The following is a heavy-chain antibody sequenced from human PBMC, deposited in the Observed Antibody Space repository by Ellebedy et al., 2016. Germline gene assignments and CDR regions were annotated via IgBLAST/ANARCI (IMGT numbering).Heavy chain of an antibody. D-gene: IGHD2-15*01. CDR2: IIPIFGTA. CDR1: GGTFSSYA. CDR3: ARSWNHCSGGSCYDYYGMDV. Sequence: ASVKVSCKASGGTFSSYAISWVRQAPGQGLEWMGGIIPIFGTANYAQKFQGRVTITADESTSTAYMELSSLRSEDTAVYYCARSWNHCSGGSCYDYYGMDVWGQGTTVTVSS. J-gene: IGHJ6*02. V-gene: IGHV1-69*13.